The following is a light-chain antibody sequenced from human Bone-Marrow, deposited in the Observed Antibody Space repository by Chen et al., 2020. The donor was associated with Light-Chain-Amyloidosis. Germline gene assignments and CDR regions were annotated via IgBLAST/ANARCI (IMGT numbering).Light chain of an antibody. V-gene: IGKV3-20*01. CDR3: QQYGTSPLT. J-gene: IGKJ4*01. Sequence: EIVLTQSPGTLSLSPVEGANLSCRASQTISSNYLTWYQQKFGQAPRLLIYGSSSRATGIPDRFTGSGSGTDFTLTINRLEPEDFAMYYCQQYGTSPLTFGGGTKVGIK. CDR1: QTISSNY. CDR2: GSS.